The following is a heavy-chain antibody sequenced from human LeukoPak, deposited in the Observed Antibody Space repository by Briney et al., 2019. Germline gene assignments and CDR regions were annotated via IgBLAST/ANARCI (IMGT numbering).Heavy chain of an antibody. D-gene: IGHD6-13*01. J-gene: IGHJ5*02. V-gene: IGHV3-20*04. CDR2: INWNGGST. CDR3: ARSSLTSSSSWYGGGNWFDP. CDR1: GFTFDDYG. Sequence: PGGSLRLSCAASGFTFDDYGMSWVRQAPGKGLEWVSGINWNGGSTGYADSVKGRFTISRDNAKNSLYLQMNSLRAEDTALYYCARSSLTSSSSWYGGGNWFDPWGQGTLVTVSS.